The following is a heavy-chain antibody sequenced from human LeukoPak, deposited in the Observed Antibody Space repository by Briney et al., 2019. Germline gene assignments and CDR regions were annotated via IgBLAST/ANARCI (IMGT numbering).Heavy chain of an antibody. CDR3: AKSHTQKGYCGGGRCYPTVWWFDP. D-gene: IGHD2-15*01. CDR2: IIPIFGTA. J-gene: IGHJ5*02. Sequence: SVKVSCKASGGTFSSYAISWVRQAPGQGLEWMGGIIPIFGTAYYAQKFQGRVTITAGKSTSTSYMELSSLRSEDTAVYYCAKSHTQKGYCGGGRCYPTVWWFDPWGQGTLVTVSS. V-gene: IGHV1-69*06. CDR1: GGTFSSYA.